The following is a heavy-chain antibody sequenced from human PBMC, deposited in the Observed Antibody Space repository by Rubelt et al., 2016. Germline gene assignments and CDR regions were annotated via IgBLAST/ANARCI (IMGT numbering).Heavy chain of an antibody. CDR1: GFTFSSYG. CDR3: AKGGNVVVTARLYYFDY. Sequence: QVQLVESGGGVVQPGGSLRLSCAASGFTFSSYGMHWVRQAPGKGLEWVAFIRYDGSNKYYADSVKGRFTISRDNSKNTLYLQMNSLRAEDTAVYYCAKGGNVVVTARLYYFDYWAREPWSPSPQ. J-gene: IGHJ4*02. D-gene: IGHD2-21*02. CDR2: IRYDGSNK. V-gene: IGHV3-30*02.